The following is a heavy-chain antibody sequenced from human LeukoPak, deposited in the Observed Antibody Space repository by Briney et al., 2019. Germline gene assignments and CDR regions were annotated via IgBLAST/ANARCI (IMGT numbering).Heavy chain of an antibody. CDR3: AREEVYAIRDGPKNWFDP. V-gene: IGHV3-30*03. Sequence: GGSLRLSCAASGFTFSSYSMNWVRQAPGKGLEWVAVISYDGSNKYYADSVKGRFTISRDNSKNTLYLQMNSLRAEDTAVYYCAREEVYAIRDGPKNWFDPWGQGTLVAVSS. D-gene: IGHD2-8*01. CDR1: GFTFSSYS. CDR2: ISYDGSNK. J-gene: IGHJ5*02.